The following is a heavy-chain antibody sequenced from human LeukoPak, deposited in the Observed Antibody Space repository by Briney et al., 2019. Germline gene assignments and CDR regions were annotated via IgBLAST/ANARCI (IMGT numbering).Heavy chain of an antibody. CDR3: ARVRDGYNDAYDI. CDR1: GYTFTSYD. D-gene: IGHD5-24*01. V-gene: IGHV1-8*01. J-gene: IGHJ3*02. Sequence: GASVKVSCKASGYTFTSYDINWVRQATGQGLEWMGWMNPNSGNTGYAQKFQGRVTMTRNTSISTAYIELSSLRSEDTAVYYCARVRDGYNDAYDIWGQGTMVTVSS. CDR2: MNPNSGNT.